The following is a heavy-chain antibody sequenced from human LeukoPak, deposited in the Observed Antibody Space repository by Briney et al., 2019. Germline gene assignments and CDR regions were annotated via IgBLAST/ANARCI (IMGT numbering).Heavy chain of an antibody. CDR3: AKDVTGYSYGYG. D-gene: IGHD5-18*01. J-gene: IGHJ4*02. CDR2: IWYGGTGQ. Sequence: GKSLRLSCAASGFTFSNFAMHWVRQAPGKGLEWVSVIWYGGTGQYYADSVKGRFTISRDNSKNTLYLQMNSLRAEDTAVYYCAKDVTGYSYGYGWGQGTLVTVSS. CDR1: GFTFSNFA. V-gene: IGHV3-33*06.